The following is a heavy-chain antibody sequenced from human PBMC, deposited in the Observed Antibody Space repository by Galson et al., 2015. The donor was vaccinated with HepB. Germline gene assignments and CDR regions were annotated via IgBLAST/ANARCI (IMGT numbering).Heavy chain of an antibody. J-gene: IGHJ5*02. Sequence: SVKVSCKASGYTFTSYTMNWVRQAPGQGLEWMGWINTNTGNPTYAQGFTGRFVFSLDTSVSTAYLQISSLKAEDTAVYYCARVGDMLRWGGYNWFDPWGQGTLVTVSS. V-gene: IGHV7-4-1*02. D-gene: IGHD3-16*01. CDR1: GYTFTSYT. CDR2: INTNTGNP. CDR3: ARVGDMLRWGGYNWFDP.